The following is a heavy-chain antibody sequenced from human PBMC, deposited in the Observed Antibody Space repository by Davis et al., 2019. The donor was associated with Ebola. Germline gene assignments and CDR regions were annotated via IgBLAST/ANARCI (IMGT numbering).Heavy chain of an antibody. V-gene: IGHV1-2*02. Sequence: AASVKVSCKASGYTFTGYYMYWVRQAPGQGLEWMGWINPNSGGTNYAQKFQGRVTMTRDTSTSTVYMELSSLRSEDTAVYYCARDRGWYRYSYGRHFDYWGQGTLVTVSS. J-gene: IGHJ4*02. CDR2: INPNSGGT. CDR1: GYTFTGYY. D-gene: IGHD5-18*01. CDR3: ARDRGWYRYSYGRHFDY.